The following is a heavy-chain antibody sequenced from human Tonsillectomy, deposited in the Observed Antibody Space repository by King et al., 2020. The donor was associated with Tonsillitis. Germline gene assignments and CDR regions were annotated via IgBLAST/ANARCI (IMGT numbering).Heavy chain of an antibody. Sequence: QLQESGPGLVKPSETLSLTCTVSGGSISSTIFYWGWIRQPPGKGLEWIGSILYSGSTYYDPSLKSRVTISVDTSKNQFSLKLSSVTAADTAVYYCARHRLLNWYDRWGKGTLVTVSS. V-gene: IGHV4-39*01. D-gene: IGHD2-15*01. J-gene: IGHJ5*02. CDR3: ARHRLLNWYDR. CDR2: ILYSGST. CDR1: GGSISSTIFY.